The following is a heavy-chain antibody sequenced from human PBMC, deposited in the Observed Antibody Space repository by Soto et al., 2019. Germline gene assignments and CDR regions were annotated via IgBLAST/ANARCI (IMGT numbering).Heavy chain of an antibody. CDR2: ISGSGGST. J-gene: IGHJ4*02. CDR3: AKSTVLRYFDWLGY. CDR1: GFTFISYA. V-gene: IGHV3-23*01. Sequence: GGSLILSCAASGFTFISYAMSWVRQAPGKGLEWVSAISGSGGSTYYADSVKGRFTISRDNSKNTLYLQMNSLRAEDTAVYYCAKSTVLRYFDWLGYWGQGTLVTVSS. D-gene: IGHD3-9*01.